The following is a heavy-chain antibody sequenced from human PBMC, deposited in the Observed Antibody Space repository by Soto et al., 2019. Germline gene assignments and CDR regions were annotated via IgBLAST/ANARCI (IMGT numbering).Heavy chain of an antibody. Sequence: ASVKVSCKASGYTFTNYGISWVRQAPGQGLEWMGWISAYNGNTNYAQKLQGRVTMTTDTSTSTAYMELRSLRSDDTAVYYCARDRYCSSSSCYNRNGFDYWGQGTLVTVSS. J-gene: IGHJ4*02. V-gene: IGHV1-18*01. CDR2: ISAYNGNT. D-gene: IGHD2-2*02. CDR1: GYTFTNYG. CDR3: ARDRYCSSSSCYNRNGFDY.